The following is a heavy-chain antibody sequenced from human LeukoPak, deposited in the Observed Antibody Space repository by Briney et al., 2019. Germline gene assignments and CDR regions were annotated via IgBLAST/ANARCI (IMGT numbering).Heavy chain of an antibody. D-gene: IGHD3-22*01. CDR1: GYTFNSYS. CDR2: ISPYNGDI. Sequence: GASVKVSCKSSGYTFNSYSISWVRQAPGRGLEWMGWISPYNGDIKNAQKFQDRVTMTTDTSTSTAYMELRSLRSDDTATYYCARDLFYYDISGYGMDVWGQGTTVTVSS. CDR3: ARDLFYYDISGYGMDV. J-gene: IGHJ6*02. V-gene: IGHV1-18*01.